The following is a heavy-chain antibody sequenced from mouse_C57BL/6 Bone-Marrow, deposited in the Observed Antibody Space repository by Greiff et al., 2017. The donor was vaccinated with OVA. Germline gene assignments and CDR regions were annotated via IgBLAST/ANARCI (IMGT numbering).Heavy chain of an antibody. CDR2: LSNGGGST. Sequence: EVKVVESGGGLVQPGGSLKLSCAASGFTFSDYYMYWVRQTPEKRLEWVAYLSNGGGSTYYPDTVKGRFTISRDNAKNTLYLQMSRLKSEDTAMYYCARHNGYWYFDVWGTGTTVTVSS. CDR1: GFTFSDYY. CDR3: ARHNGYWYFDV. V-gene: IGHV5-12*01. J-gene: IGHJ1*03.